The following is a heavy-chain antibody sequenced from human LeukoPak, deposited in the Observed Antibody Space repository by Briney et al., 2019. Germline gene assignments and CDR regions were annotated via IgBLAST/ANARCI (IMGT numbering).Heavy chain of an antibody. Sequence: PGGSLRFSCAASGFSFSNCSMNWVRQAPGKGLEWVSSISSSSTYIYYADSLEGRFTISRDNVRNSLYLQMNSLRAEDTAVYYCAGDYEGNLAFDIWGQGTMVTVSS. CDR2: ISSSSTYI. V-gene: IGHV3-21*01. J-gene: IGHJ3*02. CDR1: GFSFSNCS. D-gene: IGHD4-23*01. CDR3: AGDYEGNLAFDI.